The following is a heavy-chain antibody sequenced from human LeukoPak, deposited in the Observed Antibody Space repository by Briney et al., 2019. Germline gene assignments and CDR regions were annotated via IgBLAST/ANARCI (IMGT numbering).Heavy chain of an antibody. V-gene: IGHV1-69*04. CDR1: GYTFSNYG. CDR2: IIPIFGIA. Sequence: ASVKVSCKASGYTFSNYGISWVRQAPGQGLEWMGRIIPIFGIANYAQKFQGRVTITADKSTSTAYMELSSLRSEDTAVYYCASLYDSNDYWGQGTLVTVSS. CDR3: ASLYDSNDY. D-gene: IGHD3-3*01. J-gene: IGHJ4*02.